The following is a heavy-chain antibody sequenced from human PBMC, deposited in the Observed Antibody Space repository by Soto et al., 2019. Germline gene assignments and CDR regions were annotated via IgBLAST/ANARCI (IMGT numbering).Heavy chain of an antibody. CDR2: ISTYTGNT. J-gene: IGHJ6*02. D-gene: IGHD3-10*01. V-gene: IGHV1-18*01. CDR3: ARDYYGSGAPDHYGMDV. Sequence: GASAKVSCKSPCYTFTNYGISLLRHSPGQWLEWMGWISTYTGNTDYAQKLQGRLTMTTDTSTTTAYMELRSLRSDDTAVYYCARDYYGSGAPDHYGMDVWGQGTTVTVSS. CDR1: CYTFTNYG.